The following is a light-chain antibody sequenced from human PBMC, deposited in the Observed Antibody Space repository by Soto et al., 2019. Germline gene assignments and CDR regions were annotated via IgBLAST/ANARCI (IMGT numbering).Light chain of an antibody. V-gene: IGKV3-20*01. CDR2: GAS. CDR1: QSVSSGS. J-gene: IGKJ1*01. Sequence: EIVLTQSPGTLSLSPGERGTLSCRASQSVSSGSLAWYQQKPGQAPRLLIHGASSRATGIPDRFSSSGSGTDFTLTISRLEPEDFAVYYCQQYGSTPQTFGQGTKVEIK. CDR3: QQYGSTPQT.